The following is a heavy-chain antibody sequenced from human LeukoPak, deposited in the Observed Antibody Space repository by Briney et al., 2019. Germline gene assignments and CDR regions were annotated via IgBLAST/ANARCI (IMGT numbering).Heavy chain of an antibody. CDR2: ISGSGGST. J-gene: IGHJ4*02. Sequence: PGGSLRLSCAASGFTFSSYGMSWVRQAPGKGREWVSAISGSGGSTYYADSVKGRFTISRDNSKNTLYLQMNSLRAEDTAVYYCATQQYGLFAYWGQGTLVTVSS. CDR1: GFTFSSYG. D-gene: IGHD6-13*01. CDR3: ATQQYGLFAY. V-gene: IGHV3-23*01.